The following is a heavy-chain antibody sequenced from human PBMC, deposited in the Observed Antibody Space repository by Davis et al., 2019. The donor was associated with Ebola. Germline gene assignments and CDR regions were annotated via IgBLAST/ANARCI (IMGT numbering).Heavy chain of an antibody. CDR3: ATGTPGADVHAFDI. J-gene: IGHJ3*02. V-gene: IGHV3-7*03. CDR2: IEPSGDRK. CDR1: GFNFRDSW. Sequence: PGGSLRLSCAASGFNFRDSWMNWVRQVPGKGLEWVANIEPSGDRKYYADSVKGRFTISRDNSKNTLYLQMNSLKTEDTAVYYCATGTPGADVHAFDIWGQGTMVAVSS. D-gene: IGHD1-14*01.